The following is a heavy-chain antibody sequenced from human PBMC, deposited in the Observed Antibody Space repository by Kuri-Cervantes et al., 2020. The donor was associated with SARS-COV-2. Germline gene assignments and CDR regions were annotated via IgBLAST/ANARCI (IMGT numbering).Heavy chain of an antibody. J-gene: IGHJ6*03. V-gene: IGHV4-34*01. CDR2: INHSGST. Sequence: ESLKISCAVYGGSFSGYYWSWIRQPPGKGPEWIGEINHSGSTNYNPSLKSRVTISVDTSKNQFSLKLSSVTAADTAVYYCARDRIAPTGWDYYMDVWGKGTTVTVSS. CDR1: GGSFSGYY. D-gene: IGHD2-15*01. CDR3: ARDRIAPTGWDYYMDV.